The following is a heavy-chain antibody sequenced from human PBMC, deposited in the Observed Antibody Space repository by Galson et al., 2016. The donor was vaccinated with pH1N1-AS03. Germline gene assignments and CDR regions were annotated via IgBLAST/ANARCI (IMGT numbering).Heavy chain of an antibody. Sequence: SLKLSCTASGFTFNSYWMSWVRQAPGKGLEWVAHINQDGSEKNYVDYVKGRFTITRDNAKNSLYMQMNSLRAEDTAVNYCASAPRGSRSSYYFDYRGQGTLVTVSS. CDR2: INQDGSEK. CDR1: GFTFNSYW. CDR3: ASAPRGSRSSYYFDY. D-gene: IGHD6-6*01. V-gene: IGHV3-7*03. J-gene: IGHJ4*02.